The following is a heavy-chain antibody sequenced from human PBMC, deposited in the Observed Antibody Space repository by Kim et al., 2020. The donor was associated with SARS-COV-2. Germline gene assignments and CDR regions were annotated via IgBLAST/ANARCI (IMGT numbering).Heavy chain of an antibody. CDR3: AREIYSNYGDNWFDP. V-gene: IGHV7-4-1*02. D-gene: IGHD4-4*01. CDR1: GYTFTSYA. J-gene: IGHJ5*02. Sequence: ASVKVSCKASGYTFTSYAMNWVRQAPGQGLEWMGWINTNTGNPTYAQGCTGRFVFSLDTSVSTAYLQISSLKAEDTAVYYCAREIYSNYGDNWFDPWGQGTLVTVSS. CDR2: INTNTGNP.